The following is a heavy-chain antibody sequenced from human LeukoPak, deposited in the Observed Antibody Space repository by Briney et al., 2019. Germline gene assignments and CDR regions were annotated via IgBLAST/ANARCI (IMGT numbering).Heavy chain of an antibody. CDR2: IYAPGSS. D-gene: IGHD2-15*01. Sequence: KPSETLSLTCTVSGDSISVYYWAWIRQPAGKGLECIGHIYAPGSSNYSPSFKSRVTMSIDMSNNQFSLRLNSVSAADTAMYYCARDLEDFDSPANDYWGQGTHVIVSP. CDR1: GDSISVYY. V-gene: IGHV4-4*07. CDR3: ARDLEDFDSPANDY. J-gene: IGHJ4*02.